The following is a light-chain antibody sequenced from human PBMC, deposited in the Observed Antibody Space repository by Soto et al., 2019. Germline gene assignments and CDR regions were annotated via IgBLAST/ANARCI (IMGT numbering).Light chain of an antibody. J-gene: IGLJ3*02. CDR2: EVS. CDR3: CSYASSSTVV. CDR1: SSDVGGYNY. Sequence: QSALTQPASVSGSPGQSITISCTGTSSDVGGYNYVSWYQQHPDKAPKLMIYEVSNRPSGVSNRFSGSKSDNTASLTISGLQADDEADYYCCSYASSSTVVFGGGTKLTVL. V-gene: IGLV2-14*01.